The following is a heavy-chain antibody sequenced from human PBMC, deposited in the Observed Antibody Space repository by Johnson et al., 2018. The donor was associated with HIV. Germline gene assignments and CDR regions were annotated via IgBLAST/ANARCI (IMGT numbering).Heavy chain of an antibody. J-gene: IGHJ3*02. CDR2: IRYEGSNK. V-gene: IGHV3-33*08. CDR1: GFTFSREN. D-gene: IGHD3-22*01. Sequence: QVQLVESGGGVVQPGMSLRLSYADSGFTFSRENMHWVRQAPDKGLHWVAFIRYEGSNKYYVDSVKGRCTISRDNAKNSLYLQMNSLGAEDTAVYFCVRDRGTVVIWSDAFDMWGQGTLVTVSS. CDR3: VRDRGTVVIWSDAFDM.